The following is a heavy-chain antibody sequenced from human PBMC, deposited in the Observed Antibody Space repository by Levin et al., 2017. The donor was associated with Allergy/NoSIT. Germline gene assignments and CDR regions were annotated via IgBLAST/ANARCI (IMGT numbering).Heavy chain of an antibody. J-gene: IGHJ6*02. Sequence: GASVKVSCKASGYTYPRYGISWVRQAPGQGLEWMGWISAYNGKTNYAQKLQGRVTMTTDTSTSTAYMELRSLRSDDSAVYYCARYSYDSSGYSPYYYYGMDVWGQGTTVTVSS. D-gene: IGHD3-22*01. CDR3: ARYSYDSSGYSPYYYYGMDV. V-gene: IGHV1-18*01. CDR2: ISAYNGKT. CDR1: GYTYPRYG.